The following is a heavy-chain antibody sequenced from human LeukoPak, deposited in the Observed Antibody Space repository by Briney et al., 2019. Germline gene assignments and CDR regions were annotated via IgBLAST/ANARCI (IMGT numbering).Heavy chain of an antibody. CDR3: ARDVAVAAIDY. Sequence: SETLSLTCAVYGGSFSGYYWSWIRQPPGKGLEWIGEINHSGSTNYNPSLKSRVTISVDTSKNQFSLKLSSVTAADTAVYYCARDVAVAAIDYWGQGTLVTVSS. CDR2: INHSGST. V-gene: IGHV4-34*01. CDR1: GGSFSGYY. J-gene: IGHJ4*02. D-gene: IGHD6-19*01.